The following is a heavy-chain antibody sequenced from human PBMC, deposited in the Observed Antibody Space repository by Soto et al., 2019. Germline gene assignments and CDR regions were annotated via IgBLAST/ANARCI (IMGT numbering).Heavy chain of an antibody. J-gene: IGHJ6*02. Sequence: ASVKVSCKASGYTFTSYGISCVRQAPGQGLEWMGWISAYNGNTNYAQKLQGRVTMTTDTSTSTAYMELRSLRSDDTAVYYCARDRLRYSGSYYAVYYYGMDVWGQGTTVTVSS. CDR2: ISAYNGNT. CDR1: GYTFTSYG. CDR3: ARDRLRYSGSYYAVYYYGMDV. V-gene: IGHV1-18*01. D-gene: IGHD1-26*01.